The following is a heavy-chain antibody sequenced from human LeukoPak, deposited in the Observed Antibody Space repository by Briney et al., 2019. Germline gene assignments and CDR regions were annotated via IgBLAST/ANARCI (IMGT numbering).Heavy chain of an antibody. CDR3: TTDRYYDNSELQFQH. D-gene: IGHD3-22*01. CDR1: GFTFGNAW. J-gene: IGHJ1*01. CDR2: IKRETDGGTI. V-gene: IGHV3-15*01. Sequence: PGGSLRLSCAASGFTFGNAWMSWVRQAPGKGLEWLGRIKRETDGGTIDYAAPVKGRFTISRDDSRNTLYLQMDSLKIEDTAVYYCTTDRYYDNSELQFQHWGQGTLVTVSS.